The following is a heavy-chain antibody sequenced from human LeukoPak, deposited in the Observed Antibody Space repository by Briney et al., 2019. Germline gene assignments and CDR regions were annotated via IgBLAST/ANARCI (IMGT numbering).Heavy chain of an antibody. CDR2: INHSGST. CDR1: GGSFSGYY. Sequence: PSETLSLTCAVYGGSFSGYYWTWIRQPPGKGLEWIGEINHSGSTNYNPSLKSRVTVSRDTSKNQFSLKLSSVTAADTAVYYCARAFGVVIYFDYWGQGTLVTVSS. CDR3: ARAFGVVIYFDY. V-gene: IGHV4-34*01. D-gene: IGHD3-3*01. J-gene: IGHJ4*02.